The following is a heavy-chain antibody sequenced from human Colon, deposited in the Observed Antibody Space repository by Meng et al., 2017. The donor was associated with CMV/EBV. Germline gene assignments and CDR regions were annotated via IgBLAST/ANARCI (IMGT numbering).Heavy chain of an antibody. CDR2: ISPYNGYT. CDR3: ARKRARGGY. Sequence: QVPGVLSSAEVKNPRASVHVSCKTSCDTFCNFVSSWVRQAPGQGLGWMAYISPYNGYTNYAQSFQGRDAVTTDTYTSTDYMDLGSLTSDDTAMEYCARKRARGGYWGQGTLVTVSS. CDR1: CDTFCNFV. V-gene: IGHV1-18*01. J-gene: IGHJ4*02.